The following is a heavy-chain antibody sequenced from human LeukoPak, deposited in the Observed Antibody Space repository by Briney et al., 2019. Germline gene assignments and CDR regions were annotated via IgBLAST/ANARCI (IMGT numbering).Heavy chain of an antibody. V-gene: IGHV3-7*01. J-gene: IGHJ5*02. CDR3: ARDTIVVVPAAIFWFDP. CDR2: IRQDGSEK. D-gene: IGHD2-2*02. CDR1: GFTFSSYW. Sequence: GGSLRLSCAAPGFTFSSYWMSWVRQAPGKGLEWVANIRQDGSEKYYVDSVKGRFTISRDNAKNSLYLQMNSLRAEDTAVYYCARDTIVVVPAAIFWFDPWGQGTLVTVSS.